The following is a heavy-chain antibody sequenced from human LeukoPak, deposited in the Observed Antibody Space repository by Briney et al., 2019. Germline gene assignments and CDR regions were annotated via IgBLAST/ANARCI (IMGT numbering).Heavy chain of an antibody. V-gene: IGHV1-18*01. Sequence: ASVKVSCKASGGTFSSYAISWVRQAPGQGLEWMGWISAYNGNTNYAQKLQGRVTMTTDTSTSTAYMELRSLRSDDTAVYYCARSSSGSVDAFDIWGQGTMVTVSS. CDR3: ARSSSGSVDAFDI. CDR2: ISAYNGNT. CDR1: GGTFSSYA. D-gene: IGHD3-22*01. J-gene: IGHJ3*02.